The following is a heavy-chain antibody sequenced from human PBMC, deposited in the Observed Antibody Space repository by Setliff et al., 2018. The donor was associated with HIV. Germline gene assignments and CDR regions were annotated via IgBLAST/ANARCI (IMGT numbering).Heavy chain of an antibody. CDR1: GVSISSHN. D-gene: IGHD2-15*01. V-gene: IGHV4-59*08. Sequence: SETLSLTCTVSGVSISSHNWSWIRQPPGKGLEWIGYIYYSGSTNYNPSLKSRVIISVDTSKNQFPLKVRSVTAADTAMYYCARSSRGYCSGGSCYGFDPWGQGNLVTVSS. J-gene: IGHJ5*02. CDR2: IYYSGST. CDR3: ARSSRGYCSGGSCYGFDP.